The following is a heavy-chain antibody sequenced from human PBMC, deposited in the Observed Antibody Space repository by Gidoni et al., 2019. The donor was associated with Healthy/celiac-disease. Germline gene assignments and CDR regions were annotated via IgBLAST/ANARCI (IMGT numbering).Heavy chain of an antibody. D-gene: IGHD1-26*01. Sequence: EVQLVESGGGLVQPGRSLRLSCAASGFPFDYYAMHWVRQAPGKGLEWVSGISWNSGSIGYADSVKGRVTISRDNAKNSLYLQMNSLRAEDTALYYCAKSKGGSGGWFDPWGQGTLVTVSS. V-gene: IGHV3-9*01. J-gene: IGHJ5*02. CDR2: ISWNSGSI. CDR1: GFPFDYYA. CDR3: AKSKGGSGGWFDP.